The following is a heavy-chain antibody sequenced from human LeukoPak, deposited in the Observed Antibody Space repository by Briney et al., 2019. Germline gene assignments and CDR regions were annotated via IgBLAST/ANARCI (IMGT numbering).Heavy chain of an antibody. CDR2: IYSGGST. D-gene: IGHD2-15*01. CDR1: GFTVSSNY. J-gene: IGHJ3*02. Sequence: GGSLRLSCAASGFTVSSNYMSWVRQAPGKGLEWVSVIYSGGSTYYADSVKGRFTISRDNSKNTLYLQMNSLRAEDTAVYYCAREGRSGGSWDCNAFDIWGQGTMVTVSS. CDR3: AREGRSGGSWDCNAFDI. V-gene: IGHV3-53*01.